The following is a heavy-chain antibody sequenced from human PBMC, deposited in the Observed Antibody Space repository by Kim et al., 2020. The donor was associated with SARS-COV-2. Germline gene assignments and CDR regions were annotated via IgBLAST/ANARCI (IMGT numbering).Heavy chain of an antibody. Sequence: GGSLRLSCSASGFTFSSYAMHWVRQAPGKGLEYVSAISSNGGSTYYADSVKGRFTISRDNSKNTLYLQMSSLRAEDTAVYYCVKGAGDLRGDEGDYWGQGTLVTVSS. D-gene: IGHD3-16*01. CDR3: VKGAGDLRGDEGDY. CDR2: ISSNGGST. V-gene: IGHV3-64D*09. CDR1: GFTFSSYA. J-gene: IGHJ4*02.